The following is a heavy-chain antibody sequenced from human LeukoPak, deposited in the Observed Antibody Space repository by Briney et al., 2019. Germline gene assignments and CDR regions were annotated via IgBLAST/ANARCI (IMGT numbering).Heavy chain of an antibody. CDR2: ISSSSSYI. J-gene: IGHJ6*04. V-gene: IGHV3-21*01. CDR1: GFTSSSYS. CDR3: AGEGSSWSLLGDYYYYYGMDV. D-gene: IGHD6-13*01. Sequence: GGSLRLSCAASGFTSSSYSMNWVRQAPGKGLEWVSSISSSSSYIYYADSVKGRFTISRDNAKNSLYLQMNSLRAEDTAVYYCAGEGSSWSLLGDYYYYYGMDVWGKGTTVTVSS.